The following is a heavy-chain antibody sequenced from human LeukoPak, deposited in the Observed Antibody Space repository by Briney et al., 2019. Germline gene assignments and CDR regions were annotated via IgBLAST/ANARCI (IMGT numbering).Heavy chain of an antibody. Sequence: SVKVSCKASGGTFSSYAISWVRQAPGQGLEWMGGIIPIFGTANYAQKFQGRVTITTDESTSTAYMELSSLRSEDTAVYYCARVGGGNTGAFDIWGQGTMVTVSS. CDR2: IIPIFGTA. CDR1: GGTFSSYA. V-gene: IGHV1-69*05. D-gene: IGHD2-15*01. J-gene: IGHJ3*02. CDR3: ARVGGGNTGAFDI.